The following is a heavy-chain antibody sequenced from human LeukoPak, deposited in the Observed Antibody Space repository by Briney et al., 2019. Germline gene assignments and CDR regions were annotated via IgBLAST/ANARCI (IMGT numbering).Heavy chain of an antibody. J-gene: IGHJ3*02. CDR1: GFTFSSYW. V-gene: IGHV3-7*03. Sequence: GGSLRLSCAASGFTFSSYWMSWVRQAPGKGLEWVANIRQDGSEKYYVDSVKGRFTISRDNAKNSLYLQMNSLRAEDTAVYYCAKVGQQWLDDAFDIWGQGTMVTVSS. CDR2: IRQDGSEK. CDR3: AKVGQQWLDDAFDI. D-gene: IGHD6-19*01.